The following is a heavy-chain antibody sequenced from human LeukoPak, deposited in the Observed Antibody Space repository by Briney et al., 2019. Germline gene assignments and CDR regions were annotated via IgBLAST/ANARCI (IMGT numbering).Heavy chain of an antibody. D-gene: IGHD6-19*01. Sequence: HAGGSLRLSCAASGFTFSSYWRHWVRQAPGKGLVWVSRINTDGSSTSYTDSVKGRFTISRDNSKNTLYLQMNSLRAEDTAVYYCAKAIAAIPGIAVAGTDYWGQGTLVTVSS. CDR3: AKAIAAIPGIAVAGTDY. J-gene: IGHJ4*02. CDR2: INTDGSST. V-gene: IGHV3-74*01. CDR1: GFTFSSYW.